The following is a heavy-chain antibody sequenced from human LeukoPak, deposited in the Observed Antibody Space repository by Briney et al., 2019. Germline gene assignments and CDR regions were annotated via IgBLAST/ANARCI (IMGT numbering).Heavy chain of an antibody. CDR3: ARENQVVTAPDY. CDR1: GYTFTSYA. D-gene: IGHD2-21*02. V-gene: IGHV1-3*01. Sequence: ASVKVSCKASGYTFTSYAMHWVRQAPGQRLEWMGWINAGNGNTKYSQEFQGRVTITRDTSASTAYMELSSLRSEDTAVYYCARENQVVTAPDYWGQGTLVTVSS. J-gene: IGHJ4*02. CDR2: INAGNGNT.